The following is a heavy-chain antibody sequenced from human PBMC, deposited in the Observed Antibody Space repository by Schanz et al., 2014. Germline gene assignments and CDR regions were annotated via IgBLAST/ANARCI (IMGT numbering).Heavy chain of an antibody. Sequence: VQLVDSGGGLVQPGGSLRLSCAASGFTVSNSYIHWVRQAPGKGLEWVAVIRYEGRNKNFVESVKGRFTISRDNSNNTVYLQMNTLRAEDTAVYYCAREDCSATSCYFRYWGQGTLVTVSS. CDR3: AREDCSATSCYFRY. D-gene: IGHD2-21*01. V-gene: IGHV3-33*08. CDR2: IRYEGRNK. J-gene: IGHJ4*02. CDR1: GFTVSNSY.